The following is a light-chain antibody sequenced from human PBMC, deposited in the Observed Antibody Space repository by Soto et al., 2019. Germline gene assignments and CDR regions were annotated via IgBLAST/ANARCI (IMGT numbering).Light chain of an antibody. J-gene: IGLJ1*01. CDR3: CPHTSYYTRG. CDR1: KRDVGGYNY. CDR2: DDR. V-gene: IGLV2-14*03. Sequence: VLTQPAPVSGSPGQSIDISCTGTKRDVGGYNYVSWYQQHPGKAPKLIIHDDRDRPSGIADRFSVSKSSNTASQTISRLQADVVAGYYCCPHTSYYTRGFGTGTNVTVL.